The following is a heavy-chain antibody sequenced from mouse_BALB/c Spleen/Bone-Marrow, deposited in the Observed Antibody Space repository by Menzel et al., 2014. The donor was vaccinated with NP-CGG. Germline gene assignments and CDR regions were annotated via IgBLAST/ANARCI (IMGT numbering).Heavy chain of an antibody. CDR3: TTLGRFAY. CDR1: GYTFTNYY. CDR2: INPSNGGT. J-gene: IGHJ3*01. Sequence: VQLQQSGAELVKPGVSVKLSCKASGYTFTNYYMYWVKQRPGQDLEWIGEINPSNGGTNFNEKFKSKATLTVDKSSSTAHMQLSSLTSEDSAVYYCTTLGRFAYWGQGTLVTVST. D-gene: IGHD4-1*01. V-gene: IGHV1S81*02.